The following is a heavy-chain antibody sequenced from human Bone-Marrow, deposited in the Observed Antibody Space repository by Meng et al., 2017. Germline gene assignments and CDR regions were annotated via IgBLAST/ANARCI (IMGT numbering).Heavy chain of an antibody. D-gene: IGHD6-13*01. CDR1: GVSFTDAW. CDR3: ATGAAAADH. CDR2: IETKSEGGTA. J-gene: IGHJ4*02. Sequence: VQVVGSGGGSVEAGGLLRLCLVASGVSFTDAWMSWVRQAPGKGLEWVGRIETKSEGGTADYAAPVKGRFSISRDDSKNTLYLQMNTLISEDTGVYFCATGAAAADHWGQRTLVTVSS. V-gene: IGHV3-15*04.